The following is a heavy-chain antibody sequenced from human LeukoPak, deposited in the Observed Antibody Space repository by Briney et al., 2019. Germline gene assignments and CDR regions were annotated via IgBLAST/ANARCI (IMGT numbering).Heavy chain of an antibody. V-gene: IGHV7-4-1*02. CDR1: GYTLTSYA. CDR2: INTHTGDP. Sequence: ASVKVSCKASGYTLTSYALNWVRQAPGQGLEWMGWINTHTGDPTYVQGFTGRFVFSLDASARTTFLRISSLKPDDTAMYYCARSPGGPHNTYDSWGQGTLVTVFS. CDR3: ARSPGGPHNTYDS. J-gene: IGHJ4*02. D-gene: IGHD4-23*01.